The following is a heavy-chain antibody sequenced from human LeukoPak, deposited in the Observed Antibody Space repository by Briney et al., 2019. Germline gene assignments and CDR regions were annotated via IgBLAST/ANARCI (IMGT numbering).Heavy chain of an antibody. CDR1: GFTFSSYS. Sequence: GGSLRLSCAASGFTFSSYSMNWVRQAPGKGLEWVSSISSSSSYIYYADSVKGRFTISRDNAKNSLYLQMNSLRAEDTAVYYCARDTGGGCSSGWYPLDYWGQGTLVTVSS. J-gene: IGHJ4*02. CDR2: ISSSSSYI. D-gene: IGHD6-19*01. CDR3: ARDTGGGCSSGWYPLDY. V-gene: IGHV3-21*01.